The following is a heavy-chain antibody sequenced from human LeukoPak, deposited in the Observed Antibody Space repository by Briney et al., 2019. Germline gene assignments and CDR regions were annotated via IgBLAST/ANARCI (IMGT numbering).Heavy chain of an antibody. D-gene: IGHD1-26*01. J-gene: IGHJ4*02. Sequence: PGGSLRLSCAASGFTFSSYSMNWVRQAPGKGLEWVSYISTGSSSRNYADSVKGRFTISRDNAKNSLYLQMDSLRAEDTAVYYCARDQTGSYDYWGQGTLVTVSS. CDR1: GFTFSSYS. V-gene: IGHV3-48*01. CDR3: ARDQTGSYDY. CDR2: ISTGSSSR.